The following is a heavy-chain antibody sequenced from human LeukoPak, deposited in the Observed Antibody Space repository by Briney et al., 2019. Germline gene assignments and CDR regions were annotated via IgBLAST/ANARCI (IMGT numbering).Heavy chain of an antibody. D-gene: IGHD2-21*02. J-gene: IGHJ4*02. CDR3: AREGIVVVTATEPFDY. CDR2: IKQDGSEK. Sequence: PGGSLRLSCAASGFTFSSYWMSWVRQAPGKGREWVANIKQDGSEKYYVDSVKGRFTISRDNAKNSLYLQMNSLRAEDTAVYYCAREGIVVVTATEPFDYWGQGTLVTVSS. CDR1: GFTFSSYW. V-gene: IGHV3-7*01.